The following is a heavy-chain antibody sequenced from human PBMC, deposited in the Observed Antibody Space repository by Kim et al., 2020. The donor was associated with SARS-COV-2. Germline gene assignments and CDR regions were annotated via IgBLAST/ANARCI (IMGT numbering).Heavy chain of an antibody. J-gene: IGHJ4*02. Sequence: GGSLRLSCAASGFSFTNFAMSWARQAPGKGLEWVSTISDTGFRTHYADSVKGRFIISRDNSRNTLFLQMNRLRAEDTAVYYCDASDYWGQGSLVTVSS. V-gene: IGHV3-23*01. CDR3: DASDY. CDR2: ISDTGFRT. CDR1: GFSFTNFA. D-gene: IGHD2-2*01.